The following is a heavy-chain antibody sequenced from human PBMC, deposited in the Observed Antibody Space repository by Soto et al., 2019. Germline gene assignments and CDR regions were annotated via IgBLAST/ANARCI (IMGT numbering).Heavy chain of an antibody. CDR1: GFTFSSYA. D-gene: IGHD3-22*01. V-gene: IGHV3-23*01. CDR2: ISGSGGST. Sequence: EVQLLESGGGLVQPGGSLRLSCAASGFTFSSYAMSWVRQAPGKGLEWVSAISGSGGSTYYADSVKGRFTISRDNSKNTLYLQMNSLRAEDTAVYYCAKVPTYYYELWYYYDSERYDYWGQGTLVTVSS. CDR3: AKVPTYYYELWYYYDSERYDY. J-gene: IGHJ4*02.